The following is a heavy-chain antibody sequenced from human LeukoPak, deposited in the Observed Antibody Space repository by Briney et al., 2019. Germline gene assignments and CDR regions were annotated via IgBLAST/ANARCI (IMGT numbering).Heavy chain of an antibody. CDR1: GGSFSGYY. CDR2: INHSGST. CDR3: ARESSPNSSGYYDFDY. Sequence: PSETLSLTCAVYGGSFSGYYWSWIRQPPGKGLEWIGKINHSGSTNYNPSLKSRVTISVDTSKNQFSLKLSSVTAADTAVYYCARESSPNSSGYYDFDYWGQGTLVTVSS. D-gene: IGHD3-22*01. J-gene: IGHJ4*02. V-gene: IGHV4-34*01.